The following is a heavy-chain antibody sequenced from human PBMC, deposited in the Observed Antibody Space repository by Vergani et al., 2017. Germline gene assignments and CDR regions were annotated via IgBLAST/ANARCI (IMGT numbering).Heavy chain of an antibody. CDR1: GGSFSGYF. CDR2: VNHSGST. V-gene: IGHV4-34*01. CDR3: ARGKLVPYYYYYGMDV. Sequence: QVPLQQWGAGLLKPSETLSLTCAVYGGSFSGYFWSWLLQPPGKGLEWFGEVNHSGSTIYNPSLKSRVTISVDTYKNQFSLKLSSVTAADTAVYYCARGKLVPYYYYYGMDVWGQGTTVTVSS. J-gene: IGHJ6*02. D-gene: IGHD6-13*01.